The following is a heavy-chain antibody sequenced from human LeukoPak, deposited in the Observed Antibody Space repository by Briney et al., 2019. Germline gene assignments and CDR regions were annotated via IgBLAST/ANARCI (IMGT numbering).Heavy chain of an antibody. CDR1: GYSISSGYY. CDR3: AKVLEGQLWSTSRQYYFDY. V-gene: IGHV4-38-2*02. Sequence: SETLSLTCTVSGYSISSGYYWGWIRQPPGKGLEWIGSIYHSGSTYYNPSLKSRVTISVDTSKNQFSLKLSSVTAADTAVYYCAKVLEGQLWSTSRQYYFDYWGQGTLVTVSS. D-gene: IGHD5-18*01. J-gene: IGHJ4*02. CDR2: IYHSGST.